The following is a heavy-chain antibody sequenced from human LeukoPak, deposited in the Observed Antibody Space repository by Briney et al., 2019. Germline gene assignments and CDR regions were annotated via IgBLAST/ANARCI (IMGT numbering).Heavy chain of an antibody. CDR2: INPNSGGT. D-gene: IGHD2-15*01. V-gene: IGHV1-2*02. CDR1: GYTFTGYY. Sequence: ASVKVPCKASGYTFTGYYMHWVRQAPGQGLEWMGWINPNSGGTNYAQKFQGRVTMTRDTSISTAYMELSRLRSDDTAVYYCARDGRMVANPYYYYYMDVWGKGTTVTISS. J-gene: IGHJ6*03. CDR3: ARDGRMVANPYYYYYMDV.